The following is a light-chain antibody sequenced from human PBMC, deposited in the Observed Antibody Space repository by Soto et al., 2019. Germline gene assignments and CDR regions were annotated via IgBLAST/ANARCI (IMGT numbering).Light chain of an antibody. CDR3: QQYNTYPWT. Sequence: DIQMTQSPATLSASVGDRVTITCRASQSISSWLAWYQQKPGKVPKLLIDDASSLESGVPSRFSGSGSGTEFTLTISSLQPDDFATYYFQQYNTYPWTFGQGTKVDI. J-gene: IGKJ1*01. V-gene: IGKV1-5*01. CDR1: QSISSW. CDR2: DAS.